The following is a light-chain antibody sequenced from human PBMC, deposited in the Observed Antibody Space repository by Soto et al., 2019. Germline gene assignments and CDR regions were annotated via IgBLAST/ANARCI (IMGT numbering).Light chain of an antibody. CDR1: QSVADN. J-gene: IGKJ5*01. Sequence: EVVMTQSPATLSVSPGERVTLSCRSSQSVADNSAWFQQKPGQGPRLLIYGASTRATGIPARFSGSGSETDFTLTISSLRSEDSAVYHCQQYNNWPITFGQGTRLEIK. CDR3: QQYNNWPIT. CDR2: GAS. V-gene: IGKV3-15*01.